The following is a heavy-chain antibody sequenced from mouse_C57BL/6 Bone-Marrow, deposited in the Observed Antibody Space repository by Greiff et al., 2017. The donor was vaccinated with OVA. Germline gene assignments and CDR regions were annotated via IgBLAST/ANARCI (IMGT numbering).Heavy chain of an antibody. Sequence: DVKLVESGGDLVKPGGSLKLSCAASGFTFSSYGMSWVRQTPDKRLAWVATISSGGSYTYYPDSVKGRFPISRDTAKNTLYLQMSSLKSEDTAMYYCARHQATTVEWYFDDWGQGTTLTVSS. D-gene: IGHD1-1*01. CDR2: ISSGGSYT. CDR3: ARHQATTVEWYFDD. J-gene: IGHJ2*01. V-gene: IGHV5-6*02. CDR1: GFTFSSYG.